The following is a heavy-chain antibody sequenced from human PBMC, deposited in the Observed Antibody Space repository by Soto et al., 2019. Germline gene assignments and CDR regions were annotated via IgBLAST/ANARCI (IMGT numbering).Heavy chain of an antibody. V-gene: IGHV1-18*01. CDR2: ISGYSGHT. J-gene: IGHJ4*02. CDR3: AREWNNKSEHSSGWYDDF. CDR1: GYTFSSYG. Sequence: QVQLVQSGAEVKKPGASVKASCKASGYTFSSYGISWVRQAPGQGLEWMGWISGYSGHTYYAQKFQGRVTMTTDTSTNTGYMELRSLRSDDTAVYYCAREWNNKSEHSSGWYDDFWGQGTLVTVSS. D-gene: IGHD6-19*01.